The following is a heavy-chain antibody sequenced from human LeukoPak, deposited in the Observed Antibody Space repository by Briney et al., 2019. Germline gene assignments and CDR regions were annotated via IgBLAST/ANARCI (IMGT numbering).Heavy chain of an antibody. V-gene: IGHV4-34*01. Sequence: PSETLSLTCAVYGWSFSGYYWSWIRQPPGKGLEWIGEINHSGSTNYNTSLKSRVTISVDTSKNQISLKLRYVTARDTAVYFCGRGGVRGVGKRFDYWGQGTLVTVSS. J-gene: IGHJ4*02. CDR3: GRGGVRGVGKRFDY. CDR2: INHSGST. D-gene: IGHD3-10*01. CDR1: GWSFSGYY.